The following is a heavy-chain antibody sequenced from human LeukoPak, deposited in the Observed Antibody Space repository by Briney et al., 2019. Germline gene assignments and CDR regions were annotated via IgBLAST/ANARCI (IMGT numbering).Heavy chain of an antibody. Sequence: GSLRLSCAASGFTFSSYGMTWVRQAPGKGLEWVSAISGSGGSTYYADSVKGRSTISRDNSKNTLYLQINSLRAEDTAVYYCAKYGLAGSGRYHDAFDIWGQGTMVTVSS. V-gene: IGHV3-23*01. D-gene: IGHD3-10*01. J-gene: IGHJ3*02. CDR2: ISGSGGST. CDR1: GFTFSSYG. CDR3: AKYGLAGSGRYHDAFDI.